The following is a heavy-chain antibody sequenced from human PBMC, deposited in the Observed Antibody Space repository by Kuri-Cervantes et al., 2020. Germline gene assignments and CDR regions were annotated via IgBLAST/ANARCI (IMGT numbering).Heavy chain of an antibody. CDR2: IWYDGSNK. CDR1: GFTFKTYG. Sequence: GESLKISCAASGFTFKTYGMHWVRQAPGKGLEWVPIIWYDGSNKYYADSVKGRFTISRDNSKNTLYLQMNSLRAEDTAVYYCARDYYGPDYWGQGTLVTVSS. J-gene: IGHJ4*02. D-gene: IGHD3-10*01. CDR3: ARDYYGPDY. V-gene: IGHV3-30*02.